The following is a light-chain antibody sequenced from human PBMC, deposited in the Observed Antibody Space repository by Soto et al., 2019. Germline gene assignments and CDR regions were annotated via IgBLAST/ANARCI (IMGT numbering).Light chain of an antibody. Sequence: SYELTQPPSVSVAPGKTARITSGGNNIGSKSVHWYQQKPGQAPVLVIYYDSDRPSGIPERFSGSNSGNTATLTISRVEAGDEADYYCQVWDSSSDHPVFGGGTKVTVL. CDR2: YDS. CDR3: QVWDSSSDHPV. V-gene: IGLV3-21*04. J-gene: IGLJ2*01. CDR1: NIGSKS.